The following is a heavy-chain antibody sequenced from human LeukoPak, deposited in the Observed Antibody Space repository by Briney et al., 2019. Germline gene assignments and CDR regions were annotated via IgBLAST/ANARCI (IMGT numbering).Heavy chain of an antibody. D-gene: IGHD3-22*01. J-gene: IGHJ6*02. V-gene: IGHV3-21*01. CDR1: GFTFSSYS. Sequence: GGSLRLSCAASGFTFSSYSMTWVRQAPGKGLEWVSSISSSSSYIYYADSVKGRFTISRGNAKNSLYLQMNSLRAEDTAVYYCARHYYDSSGYSGDYYYYGMDVWGQGTTVTVSS. CDR2: ISSSSSYI. CDR3: ARHYYDSSGYSGDYYYYGMDV.